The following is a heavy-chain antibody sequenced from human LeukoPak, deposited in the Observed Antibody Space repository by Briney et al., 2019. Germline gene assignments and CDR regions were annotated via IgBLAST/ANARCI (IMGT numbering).Heavy chain of an antibody. J-gene: IGHJ4*02. Sequence: GGSLRLSCAASGFTFSSYAMYWVRQAPGKGLEWVAVISYDGSNKYYADSVKGRFTISRDNSKNTLYLQMNSLRAEDTAVYYCARDCTLRFQAYYFDYWGQGTLVTVSS. V-gene: IGHV3-30-3*01. CDR2: ISYDGSNK. CDR1: GFTFSSYA. CDR3: ARDCTLRFQAYYFDY. D-gene: IGHD3-3*01.